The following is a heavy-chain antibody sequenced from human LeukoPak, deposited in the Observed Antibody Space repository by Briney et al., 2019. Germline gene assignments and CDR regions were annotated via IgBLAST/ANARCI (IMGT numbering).Heavy chain of an antibody. CDR3: ARGSWSAAGTSIDY. CDR1: GFTFSTYW. Sequence: GGSLRLSCAASGFTFSTYWMHWVRQAPGKGLVWVSRIESDGSSTSYADSVKGRFTISRDNAANTLYLQMNSLRAEDTAVYYCARGSWSAAGTSIDYWGQGTLVTVFS. D-gene: IGHD6-13*01. J-gene: IGHJ4*02. V-gene: IGHV3-74*01. CDR2: IESDGSST.